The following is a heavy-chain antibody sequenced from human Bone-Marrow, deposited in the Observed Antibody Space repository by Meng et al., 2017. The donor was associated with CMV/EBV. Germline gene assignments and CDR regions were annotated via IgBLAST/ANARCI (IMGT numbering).Heavy chain of an antibody. D-gene: IGHD2-21*02. Sequence: GESLKISCAASGFTVSSNYMSWVRQAPGKGLEWVSVIYSGGSTYYADSVKGRFTISRDNSKNTLCLQMNSLRAEDTAVYYCAREKDRRDPAPDAFDIWGQGTMVTVSS. V-gene: IGHV3-66*02. CDR2: IYSGGST. CDR3: AREKDRRDPAPDAFDI. CDR1: GFTVSSNY. J-gene: IGHJ3*02.